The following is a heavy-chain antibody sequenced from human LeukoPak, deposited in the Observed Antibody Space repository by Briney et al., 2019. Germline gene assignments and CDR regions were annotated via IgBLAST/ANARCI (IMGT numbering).Heavy chain of an antibody. CDR2: IYYSGST. CDR1: GDSFSSYY. D-gene: IGHD3-10*01. J-gene: IGHJ5*02. V-gene: IGHV4-59*01. CDR3: AGEGWFGELFPVNWFDP. Sequence: SETLSLTCTVSGDSFSSYYWSWIRQPPGKGLEWIGYIYYSGSTYYNPSLKSRVTISVDTSKNQFSLKLSSVTAADTAVYYCAGEGWFGELFPVNWFDPWGQGTLVTVSS.